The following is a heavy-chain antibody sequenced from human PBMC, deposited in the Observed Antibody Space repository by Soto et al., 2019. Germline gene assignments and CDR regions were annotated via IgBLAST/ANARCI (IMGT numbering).Heavy chain of an antibody. CDR1: GFTFSSYG. CDR2: ISYDGSNK. J-gene: IGHJ4*02. CDR3: AKCPHPYSSGWLPFDY. V-gene: IGHV3-30*18. Sequence: PGGSLRLSCAASGFTFSSYGMHWVRQAPGKGLEWVAVISYDGSNKYYADSVKGRFTISRDNSKNTLYLQMNSLRAEDTAVYYCAKCPHPYSSGWLPFDYWGQGTLVTVSS. D-gene: IGHD6-19*01.